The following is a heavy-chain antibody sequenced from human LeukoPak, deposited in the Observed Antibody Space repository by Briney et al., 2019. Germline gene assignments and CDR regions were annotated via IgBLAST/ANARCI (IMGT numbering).Heavy chain of an antibody. CDR3: ARGIGGWYTY. J-gene: IGHJ4*02. D-gene: IGHD6-19*01. Sequence: SETLSLTCSVSGGSIRSYYWSWIRQPPGKGLEWIGEINHSGSTNYNPSLKSRVTISVDTSKNQFSLKLSSVTAADTAVYYCARGIGGWYTYWGQGTLVTVSS. V-gene: IGHV4-34*01. CDR2: INHSGST. CDR1: GGSIRSYY.